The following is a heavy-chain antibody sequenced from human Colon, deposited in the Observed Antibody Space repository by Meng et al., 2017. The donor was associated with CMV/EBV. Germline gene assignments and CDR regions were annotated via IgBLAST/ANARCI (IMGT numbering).Heavy chain of an antibody. D-gene: IGHD2-8*01. CDR1: GYSVSSGYY. J-gene: IGHJ4*02. CDR2: IYHGGST. V-gene: IGHV4-38-2*02. CDR3: ARDSHTSGHCPDGVCFNPFDF. Sequence: SETLSLTCSVSGYSVSSGYYWGWIRQPPGRGLEWIGSIYHGGSTSYNPSLKSRVIISGDTSKNQLSLRLSSVTAADTAVYYCARDSHTSGHCPDGVCFNPFDFWGPGTVVTVSS.